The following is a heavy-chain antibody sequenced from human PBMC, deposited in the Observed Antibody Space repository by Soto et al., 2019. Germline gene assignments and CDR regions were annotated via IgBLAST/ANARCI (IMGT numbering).Heavy chain of an antibody. CDR2: INAGNGKT. Sequence: QVQFVQSGAEVKKPGASVKVSCKASGYTFTNYAMHWVRQAPGQRLEWMGWINAGNGKTKYSQNFQGRVTITRDTSASTAYMELSSLRSEDTAVYYCALGVWNVDIVATSVYCLGQGTLVTLS. J-gene: IGHJ4*02. CDR1: GYTFTNYA. V-gene: IGHV1-3*01. CDR3: ALGVWNVDIVATSVYC. D-gene: IGHD5-12*01.